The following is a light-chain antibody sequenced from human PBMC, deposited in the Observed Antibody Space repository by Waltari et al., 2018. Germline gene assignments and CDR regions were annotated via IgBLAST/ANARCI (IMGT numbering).Light chain of an antibody. J-gene: IGKJ4*01. CDR2: KAS. CDR1: QSISSW. CDR3: QQYNGYSGT. Sequence: DIQMTQSPSALSASAGDRVILTCRASQSISSWLAWYQQKAGKAPKLLIYKASTLQSGVPSRFSGSGSGTEFTLTISSLQPDDSATYYCQQYNGYSGTFGGGTKVEI. V-gene: IGKV1-5*03.